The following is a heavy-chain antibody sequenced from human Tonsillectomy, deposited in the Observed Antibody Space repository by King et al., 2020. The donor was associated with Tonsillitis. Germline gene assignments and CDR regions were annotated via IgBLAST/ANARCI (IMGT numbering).Heavy chain of an antibody. J-gene: IGHJ3*02. V-gene: IGHV4-59*01. CDR1: GGSISSYY. Sequence: QLQESGPGLVKPSETLSLTCTVSGGSISSYYWSWIRQPPGKGLEWIGYIYYSGSTNYNPSLKSRVTMSVETSKSQFSLKLSSVTAADTAVYYCAREISLADAFDIWGQGTMVTVSS. CDR2: IYYSGST. D-gene: IGHD1-1*01. CDR3: AREISLADAFDI.